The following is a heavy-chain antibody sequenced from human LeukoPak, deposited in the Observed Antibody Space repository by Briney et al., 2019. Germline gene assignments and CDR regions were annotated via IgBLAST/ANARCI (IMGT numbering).Heavy chain of an antibody. V-gene: IGHV3-23*01. J-gene: IGHJ4*02. CDR3: AKWGDYDVLTGYYVSDF. Sequence: GGSLRLSCAASGFIFSNYAMYWVRQAPGKGLEWVSAISGRSDNTYYADSVKGRFTLSRDSSKNTLYLQMNNLRADDTAVYYCAKWGDYDVLTGYYVSDFWGQGTLVTVSS. CDR1: GFIFSNYA. CDR2: ISGRSDNT. D-gene: IGHD3-9*01.